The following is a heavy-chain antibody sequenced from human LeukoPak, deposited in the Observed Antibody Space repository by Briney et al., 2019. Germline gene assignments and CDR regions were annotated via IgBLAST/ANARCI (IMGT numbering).Heavy chain of an antibody. CDR2: ISSSGSTI. CDR1: GFPFSSYE. D-gene: IGHD5-12*01. Sequence: GGSLRLSCAASGFPFSSYEMNWVREAPGKGLEWVSYISSSGSTIYYADSVKGRFTISRDNAKNSLYLQMNSLRAEDTAVYYCARAKGYSGPLNDYWGQRTLVTVSS. V-gene: IGHV3-48*03. CDR3: ARAKGYSGPLNDY. J-gene: IGHJ4*02.